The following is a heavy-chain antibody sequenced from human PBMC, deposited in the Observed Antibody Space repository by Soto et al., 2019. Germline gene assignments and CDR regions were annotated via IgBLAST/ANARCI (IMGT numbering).Heavy chain of an antibody. CDR2: IIPIFGTA. D-gene: IGHD3-9*01. CDR3: ARRDQEHTLTGYYYYYYGMDV. J-gene: IGHJ6*02. CDR1: GGSFSIYA. V-gene: IGHV1-69*13. Sequence: SVKVSCKASGGSFSIYAISWVRQTPGQGLEWMGGIIPIFGTANYAQKFQGRVTITADESTSTAYMELSSLRSEDTAVYYCARRDQEHTLTGYYYYYYGMDVWGQGTTVTVSS.